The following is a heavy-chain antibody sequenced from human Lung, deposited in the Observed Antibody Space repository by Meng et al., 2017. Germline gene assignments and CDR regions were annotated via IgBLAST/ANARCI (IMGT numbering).Heavy chain of an antibody. CDR2: INHSGST. J-gene: IGHJ4*02. CDR3: ARGPTTMAHDFDY. V-gene: IGHV4-34*01. Sequence: HKWGGELLQLHETSPPTGVVYGGSFLASAWSWCRQPTEKGLEWSGQINHSGSTNYNPSLESRANISVDTSQNNLSLKLSSVTAADSAVYYCARGPTTMAHDFDYWGQGTLVTVSS. D-gene: IGHD4-11*01. CDR1: GGSFLASA.